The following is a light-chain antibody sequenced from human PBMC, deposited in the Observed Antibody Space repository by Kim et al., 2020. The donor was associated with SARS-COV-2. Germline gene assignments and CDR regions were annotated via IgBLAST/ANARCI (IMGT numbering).Light chain of an antibody. J-gene: IGKJ2*01. CDR3: QLYGTSSMYT. Sequence: SPGERATLSCRASQTFSNSYLAWYQQKLGQAPRLLIYGASSRATGIADRFSGSGSGTDFTLTISRLEPEDFAVYYCQLYGTSSMYTFGQGTKLEI. CDR1: QTFSNSY. CDR2: GAS. V-gene: IGKV3-20*01.